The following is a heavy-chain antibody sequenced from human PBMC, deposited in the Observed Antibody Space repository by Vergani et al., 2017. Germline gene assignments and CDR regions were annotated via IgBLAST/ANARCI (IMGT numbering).Heavy chain of an antibody. CDR2: IYSGGST. CDR1: GFTVRSYY. V-gene: IGHV3-66*02. Sequence: EVQLVESGGGLVQPGGSLRLSCAASGFTVRSYYMSWVRQAPGKGLEWVSVIYSGGSTYYADSVKGRFTISRDNAKNTLYLQMNSLRAEDTAVYYCARDRPYCSGGSCYYYYYGMDVWGQGTTVTVSS. D-gene: IGHD2-15*01. CDR3: ARDRPYCSGGSCYYYYYGMDV. J-gene: IGHJ6*02.